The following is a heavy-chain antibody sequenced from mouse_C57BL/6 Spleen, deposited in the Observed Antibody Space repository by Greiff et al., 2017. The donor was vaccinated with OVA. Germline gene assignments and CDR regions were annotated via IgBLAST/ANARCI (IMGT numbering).Heavy chain of an antibody. V-gene: IGHV1-82*01. CDR2: IYPGDGDT. J-gene: IGHJ3*01. CDR1: GYAFSSSW. CDR3: ARGGVYYDYEGFAY. D-gene: IGHD2-4*01. Sequence: VQRVESGPELVKPGASVKISCKASGYAFSSSWMNWVKQRPGKGLEWIGRIYPGDGDTNYNGKFKGKATLTADKSSSTAYMQLSSLTSEDSAVYFCARGGVYYDYEGFAYRGQGTLVTVSA.